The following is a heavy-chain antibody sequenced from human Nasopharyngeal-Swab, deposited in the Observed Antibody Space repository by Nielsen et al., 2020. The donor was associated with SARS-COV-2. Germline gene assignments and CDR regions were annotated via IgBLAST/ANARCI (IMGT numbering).Heavy chain of an antibody. V-gene: IGHV4-39*01. CDR3: ARQTGMDV. CDR2: IYYTGSA. CDR1: GGSIMSSSYY. Sequence: GSLRLSCTVSGGSIMSSSYYWGWIRQPPGKGLGWIGVIYYTGSAHYSPSLKSRVTISVDTSRNQFFLRVASVTAEDTAVYYCARQTGMDVWGQGTSVTVSS. J-gene: IGHJ6*02.